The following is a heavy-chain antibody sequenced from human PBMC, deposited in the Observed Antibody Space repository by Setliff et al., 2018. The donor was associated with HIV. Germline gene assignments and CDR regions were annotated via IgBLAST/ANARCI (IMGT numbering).Heavy chain of an antibody. CDR2: IYSGGST. D-gene: IGHD5-12*01. V-gene: IGHV3-53*01. CDR1: GFTVSTNY. CDR3: AKDPRAAVATICDY. J-gene: IGHJ4*02. Sequence: GGSLRLSCAASGFTVSTNYMSWVRQAPGKGLEWVSIIYSGGSTNYADFVKGRFTISRDSSKNTLYLQMNSLRAEDTAVYYCAKDPRAAVATICDYWGQGTLVTVSS.